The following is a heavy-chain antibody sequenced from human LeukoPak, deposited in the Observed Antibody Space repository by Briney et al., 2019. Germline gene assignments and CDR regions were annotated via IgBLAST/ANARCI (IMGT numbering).Heavy chain of an antibody. CDR1: GYTFTSYD. Sequence: GASVKVSCKASGYTFTSYDISWVRQATGQGLEWMGGMNPNSGNTGYAQKYQGRVTITRNTSISTAYMERCSLRSEDTDVSYCARARHWFDPWGKGTLVTVSS. CDR2: MNPNSGNT. J-gene: IGHJ5*02. V-gene: IGHV1-8*01. CDR3: ARARHWFDP.